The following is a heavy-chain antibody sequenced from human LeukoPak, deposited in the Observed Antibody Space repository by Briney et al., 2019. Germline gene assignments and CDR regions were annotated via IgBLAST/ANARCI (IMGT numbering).Heavy chain of an antibody. J-gene: IGHJ5*02. Sequence: GGSLRPSCAASGFTFSSYAMSWVRQAPGKGLEWVSAISGSGGSTYYADSVKGRFTIPRDNSKNTLYLQMNSLRAEDTAVYYCAKLGAAGKMNWFDPWGQGTLVTVSS. CDR1: GFTFSSYA. V-gene: IGHV3-23*01. CDR2: ISGSGGST. CDR3: AKLGAAGKMNWFDP. D-gene: IGHD6-13*01.